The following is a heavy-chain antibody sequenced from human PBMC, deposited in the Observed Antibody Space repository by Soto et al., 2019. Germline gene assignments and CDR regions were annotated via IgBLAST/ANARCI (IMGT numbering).Heavy chain of an antibody. V-gene: IGHV1-2*02. CDR1: GYNFFAYY. Sequence: ASVKVSCKASGYNFFAYYMHWVRQAPGQGLEWMGWINPSSGATNFAERFQGRVTMTSDTSISTFYMEIKRLNSDDTAVYFCAKDRQYGDYGYNLGYWGQGTLVTVSS. J-gene: IGHJ4*02. CDR2: INPSSGAT. D-gene: IGHD2-21*02. CDR3: AKDRQYGDYGYNLGY.